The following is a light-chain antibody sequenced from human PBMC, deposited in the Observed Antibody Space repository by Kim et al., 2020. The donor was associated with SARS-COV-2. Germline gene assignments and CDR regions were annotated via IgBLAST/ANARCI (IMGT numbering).Light chain of an antibody. Sequence: SASVGDRVTITCRASQSISSWLAWYQQKPGKAPKVLIYKASSLESGVPSRFSGSGSGTEFTLTISSLQPDDFATYYCQQYETYSWTFGQGTKLEI. CDR2: KAS. V-gene: IGKV1-5*03. J-gene: IGKJ1*01. CDR1: QSISSW. CDR3: QQYETYSWT.